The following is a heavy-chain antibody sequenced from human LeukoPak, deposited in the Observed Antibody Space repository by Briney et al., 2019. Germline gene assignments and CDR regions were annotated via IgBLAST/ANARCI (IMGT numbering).Heavy chain of an antibody. CDR1: GYTFTGYY. CDR2: INPNTGDT. J-gene: IGHJ4*02. CDR3: ARGDSGSYSPSAF. D-gene: IGHD1-26*01. V-gene: IGHV1-2*06. Sequence: ASVKVSCMSSGYTFTGYYIHGVRQAPGQGLEWMGRINPNTGDTHYERKFRGRVTMPRDTSINTAYMELSRLRSDDTARIYCARGDSGSYSPSAFWGQGTLVTVS.